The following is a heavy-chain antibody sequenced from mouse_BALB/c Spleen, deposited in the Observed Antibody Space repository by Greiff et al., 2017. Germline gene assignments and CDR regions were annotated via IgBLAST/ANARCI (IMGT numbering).Heavy chain of an antibody. V-gene: IGHV5-17*02. CDR3: AIIYYDYFYAMDY. CDR2: ISSGSSTI. D-gene: IGHD2-4*01. CDR1: GFTFSSFG. J-gene: IGHJ4*01. Sequence: DVMLVESGGGLVQPGGSRKLSCAASGFTFSSFGMHWVRQAPEKGLEWVAYISSGSSTIYYADTVKGRFTISRDNPKNTLFLQMTSLRSEDTAMYYCAIIYYDYFYAMDYWGQGTSVTVSS.